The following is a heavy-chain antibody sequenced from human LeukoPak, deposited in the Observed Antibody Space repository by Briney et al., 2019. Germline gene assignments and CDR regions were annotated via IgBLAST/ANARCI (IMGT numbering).Heavy chain of an antibody. CDR2: IKQDGSEK. V-gene: IGHV3-7*01. Sequence: GRSLRLSCAASGFTFSSYWMSWVRQAPGKGLEWVANIKQDGSEKYYVDSVKGRFTISRDNAKNSLYLQMNSLRAEETAVYYCARDIAAVPYYFDYWGQGTLVTVSS. D-gene: IGHD6-13*01. CDR3: ARDIAAVPYYFDY. CDR1: GFTFSSYW. J-gene: IGHJ4*02.